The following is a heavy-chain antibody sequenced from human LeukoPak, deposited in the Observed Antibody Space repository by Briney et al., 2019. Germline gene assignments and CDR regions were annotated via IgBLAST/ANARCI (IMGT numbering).Heavy chain of an antibody. V-gene: IGHV1-2*02. J-gene: IGHJ4*02. Sequence: RASVKVSCKASGYTFTGYYMHWVRQAPGQGLEWMGWINPNSGGTNYAQKFQGRVTMTRDTSISTAYMELSRLRSDDTAVYYCARCMDSTSCYLSPLDYWGQGTLVTVSS. CDR2: INPNSGGT. D-gene: IGHD2-2*01. CDR1: GYTFTGYY. CDR3: ARCMDSTSCYLSPLDY.